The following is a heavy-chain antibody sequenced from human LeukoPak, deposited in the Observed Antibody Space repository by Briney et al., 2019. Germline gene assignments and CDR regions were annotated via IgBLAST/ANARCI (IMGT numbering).Heavy chain of an antibody. D-gene: IGHD5-12*01. CDR3: ARDSGYAKVGFDY. CDR2: IYYSGST. Sequence: SETLSPTCTVSGGSISSYYWSWIRQPPGKGLEWIGYIYYSGSTNYNPSLKSRVTISVDTSKNQFSLKLSSVTAADTAVYYCARDSGYAKVGFDYWGQGTLVTVSS. J-gene: IGHJ4*02. CDR1: GGSISSYY. V-gene: IGHV4-59*01.